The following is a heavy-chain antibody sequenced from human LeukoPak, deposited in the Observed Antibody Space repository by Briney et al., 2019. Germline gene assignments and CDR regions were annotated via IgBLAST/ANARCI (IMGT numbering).Heavy chain of an antibody. CDR2: ICHSGST. V-gene: IGHV4-4*02. CDR3: ARNLYDFWSGFDY. J-gene: IGHJ4*02. D-gene: IGHD3-3*01. CDR1: GGSIISSNW. Sequence: PSETLSLTCAVSGGSIISSNWWTWGRQPPGRGLEWIGKICHSGSTKYDPSLKSRVTISVGKSKSVTAADTAVYYCARNLYDFWSGFDYWGQGTLVTVSS.